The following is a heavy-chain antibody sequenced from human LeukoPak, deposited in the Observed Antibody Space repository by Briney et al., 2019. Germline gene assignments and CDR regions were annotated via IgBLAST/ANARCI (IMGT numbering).Heavy chain of an antibody. CDR1: GFTFSTHA. CDR2: IWHDGSNK. V-gene: IGHV3-33*01. CDR3: ARGGETAETELDS. J-gene: IGHJ4*02. D-gene: IGHD2-21*01. Sequence: GGSLRLSCAASGFTFSTHAIHWVRQAPGKGLEWVAFIWHDGSNKYYADSVKGRFTISRDNAKNTLYLQLSRLRVEDTAVYYCARGGETAETELDSWGQGTQVTVSS.